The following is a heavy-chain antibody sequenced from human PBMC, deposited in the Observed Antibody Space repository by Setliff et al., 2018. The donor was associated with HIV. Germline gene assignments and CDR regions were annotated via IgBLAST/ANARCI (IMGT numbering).Heavy chain of an antibody. Sequence: SETLSLTCAVSGGSNSSSDWWSWVRQPPGKGLEWIGEINHSGSTNYNPSLKSRATISVDKSKKQFSLKVTSVTAADTAVYYCARDPRPSNYRLLWYFDFWGQGTLVTVSS. V-gene: IGHV4-4*02. CDR3: ARDPRPSNYRLLWYFDF. D-gene: IGHD2-2*01. J-gene: IGHJ4*02. CDR1: GGSNSSSDW. CDR2: INHSGST.